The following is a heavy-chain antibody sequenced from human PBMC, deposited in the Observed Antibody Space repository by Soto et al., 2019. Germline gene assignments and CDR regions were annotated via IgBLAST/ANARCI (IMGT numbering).Heavy chain of an antibody. V-gene: IGHV1-69*01. CDR3: ASKIRRLEGDY. CDR2: IIPIFGTA. D-gene: IGHD1-1*01. J-gene: IGHJ4*02. Sequence: QVQLLQSGAEVKKPGSSVKVSCKASGGTFSSYAISWVRQAPGQGLEWMGGIIPIFGTANYAQKFQGRVTITADESTSTGYMELSSLRSEETAVYYCASKIRRLEGDYWGQGTLVTVSS. CDR1: GGTFSSYA.